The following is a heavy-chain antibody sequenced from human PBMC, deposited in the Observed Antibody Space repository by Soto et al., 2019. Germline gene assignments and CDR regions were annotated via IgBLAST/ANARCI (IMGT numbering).Heavy chain of an antibody. CDR3: TRDGDYGYSLAY. J-gene: IGHJ4*02. Sequence: QVQLQESGPGLVKPSETLTLTCVVSGASISNGKWWSWVRQPPGKGLEWIGEISHSGSPNYNPPRRSRFTIEVDTSKNQFSLKFSVTAADTAMYYCTRDGDYGYSLAYWGQGTLVTVSS. V-gene: IGHV4-4*02. CDR1: GASISNGKW. D-gene: IGHD2-21*01. CDR2: ISHSGSP.